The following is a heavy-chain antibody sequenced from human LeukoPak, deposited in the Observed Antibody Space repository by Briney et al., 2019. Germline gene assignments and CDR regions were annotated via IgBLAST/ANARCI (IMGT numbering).Heavy chain of an antibody. Sequence: GASVKVSCKASGYTFSGSYMHWVRQAPGQGHEWMGRISPKSGDTNYAQNFQGRVTMTRDTSISTAYMELSRLTSDDTAVYYCARGRDKTTSPAIDYCGQGTLVTVSS. CDR2: ISPKSGDT. J-gene: IGHJ4*02. V-gene: IGHV1-2*02. CDR1: GYTFSGSY. CDR3: ARGRDKTTSPAIDY. D-gene: IGHD2-2*01.